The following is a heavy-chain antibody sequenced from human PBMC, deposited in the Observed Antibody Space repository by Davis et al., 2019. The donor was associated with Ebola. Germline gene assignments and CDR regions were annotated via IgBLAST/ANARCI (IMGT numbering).Heavy chain of an antibody. D-gene: IGHD4-23*01. CDR2: IYYSGST. Sequence: PSETLSLTCTLSGGSINSGVYYWSWIRQPPGKGLEWIGYIYYSGSTYYNPSLKSRVTISVDTSKNQFSLKLSSVTAADTAVYYCARDRYGGKNYFDYWGQGTLVTVSS. CDR1: GGSINSGVYY. J-gene: IGHJ4*02. V-gene: IGHV4-30-4*08. CDR3: ARDRYGGKNYFDY.